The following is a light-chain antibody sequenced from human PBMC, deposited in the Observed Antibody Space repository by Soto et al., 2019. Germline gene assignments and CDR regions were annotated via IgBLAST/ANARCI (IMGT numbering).Light chain of an antibody. V-gene: IGLV2-23*02. Sequence: QSALTQPASVAGSPGQSITISCTGTSSDIGRYNRVSWYQQHPGKPPKLMIYEATKRPSGVSNRFSGSKSGNTASLTISGLQAEDVADYYCSLYASTNTFMFGGGTKLTVL. CDR2: EAT. CDR1: SSDIGRYNR. J-gene: IGLJ3*02. CDR3: SLYASTNTFM.